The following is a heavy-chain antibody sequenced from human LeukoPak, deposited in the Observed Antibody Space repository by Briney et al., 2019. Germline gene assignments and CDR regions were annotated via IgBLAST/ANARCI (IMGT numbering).Heavy chain of an antibody. CDR2: INAGNGNT. D-gene: IGHD6-13*01. Sequence: ASVKVSCKASGYTFTSYAMHWVRQAPGQRLEWMGWINAGNGNTKYSQKFQGRVTITRDTSASTAYMELSSLRSEDTAVYYCARRKGSSWYSGMYYFDYWGQGTLVTVSS. V-gene: IGHV1-3*01. J-gene: IGHJ4*02. CDR1: GYTFTSYA. CDR3: ARRKGSSWYSGMYYFDY.